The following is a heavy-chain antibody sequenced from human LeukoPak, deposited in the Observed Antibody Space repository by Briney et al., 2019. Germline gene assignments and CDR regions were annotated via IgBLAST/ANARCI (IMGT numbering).Heavy chain of an antibody. J-gene: IGHJ5*02. CDR3: ARAEYLYGFDP. CDR2: ISAYKGNT. Sequence: VASVKVSCKASGYTFTSYGISWVRQAPGQGLEWMGWISAYKGNTNYAQKLQGRVTMTTDTSTSTAYMELRSLRSDDTAVYYCARAEYLYGFDPWGQGTLVTVSS. D-gene: IGHD2-8*01. CDR1: GYTFTSYG. V-gene: IGHV1-18*01.